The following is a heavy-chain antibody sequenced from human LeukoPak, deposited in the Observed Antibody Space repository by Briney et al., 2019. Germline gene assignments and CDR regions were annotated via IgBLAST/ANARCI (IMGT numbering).Heavy chain of an antibody. D-gene: IGHD3-3*01. J-gene: IGHJ4*02. Sequence: PSETLSLTCAVSGGSISSSNWWSWVRQPPGKGLEWIGEIYHSGSTTYNPSLRSRFTISVDKSKNQFSLKLSSVTAADTAVYYCARGIFGVVIGDRYFDYWGQGTLVTVSS. CDR2: IYHSGST. CDR1: GGSISSSNW. CDR3: ARGIFGVVIGDRYFDY. V-gene: IGHV4-4*02.